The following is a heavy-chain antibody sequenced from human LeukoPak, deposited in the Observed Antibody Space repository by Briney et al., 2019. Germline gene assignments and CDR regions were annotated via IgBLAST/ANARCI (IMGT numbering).Heavy chain of an antibody. Sequence: GGSLRLSCVASGFTFSSHWMNWVRQTPGKGLEWVAHINQDGSEKYYVDSVKGRFTISRDNAKDSLYLQMNGLRAEDTAVYFCARDSYRALEYWGQGTLVTVSS. CDR2: INQDGSEK. D-gene: IGHD1-14*01. J-gene: IGHJ4*02. CDR3: ARDSYRALEY. CDR1: GFTFSSHW. V-gene: IGHV3-7*01.